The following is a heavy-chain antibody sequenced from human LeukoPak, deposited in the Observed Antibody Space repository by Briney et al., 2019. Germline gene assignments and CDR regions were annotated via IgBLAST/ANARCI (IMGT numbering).Heavy chain of an antibody. V-gene: IGHV1-69*05. CDR2: IIPIFGTA. D-gene: IGHD3-9*01. CDR3: ARGGDILTGYWYAYEDYFDY. J-gene: IGHJ4*02. Sequence: SVKVSCKASGGTFSSYAISWVRQAPGQGLEWMGGIIPIFGTANYAQKFQGRVTMTRDMSTSTVYMELSSLRSEDTAVYYCARGGDILTGYWYAYEDYFDYWGQGTLVTVSS. CDR1: GGTFSSYA.